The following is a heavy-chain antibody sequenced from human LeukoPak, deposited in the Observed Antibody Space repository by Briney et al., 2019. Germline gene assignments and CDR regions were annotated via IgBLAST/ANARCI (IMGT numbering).Heavy chain of an antibody. J-gene: IGHJ4*02. CDR2: IKTDGGST. Sequence: PGGSLRLSCAASGFSFSSYWMHWVRQAPGKGLVWVSRIKTDGGSTSYAGSVKGRFTISRDNAKNTLYLQMNSLRDEDTAVYYYAKGSCYHYYFDCWGQGTLVTVSS. CDR3: AKGSCYHYYFDC. D-gene: IGHD3-10*01. CDR1: GFSFSSYW. V-gene: IGHV3-74*01.